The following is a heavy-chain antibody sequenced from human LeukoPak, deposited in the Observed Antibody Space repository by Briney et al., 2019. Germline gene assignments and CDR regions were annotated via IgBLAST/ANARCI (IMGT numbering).Heavy chain of an antibody. CDR3: ARGPRGGHFDY. CDR2: ISSSSTI. J-gene: IGHJ4*02. D-gene: IGHD3-10*01. CDR1: GFTFSSYS. Sequence: PGGSLRLSCAASGFTFSSYSMNWVRQAPGKGLEWVSYISSSSTIYYADSVKGRFTISRDNAKNSLYLQMNSPRAEDTAVYYCARGPRGGHFDYWGQGTLVTVSS. V-gene: IGHV3-48*01.